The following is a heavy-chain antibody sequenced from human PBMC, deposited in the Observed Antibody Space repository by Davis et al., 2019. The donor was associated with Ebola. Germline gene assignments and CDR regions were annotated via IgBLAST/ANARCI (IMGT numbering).Heavy chain of an antibody. CDR3: AKDRSGYSYGPPDV. Sequence: SLKISCAASGFTFHDYAMHWVRQVPGKGLEWVSGISWNSASIGYADSVKGRFTISRDNAKNSLFLQMNSLRGEDTALYYCAKDRSGYSYGPPDVWGQGTTVTVSS. CDR2: ISWNSASI. V-gene: IGHV3-9*01. J-gene: IGHJ6*02. CDR1: GFTFHDYA. D-gene: IGHD5-18*01.